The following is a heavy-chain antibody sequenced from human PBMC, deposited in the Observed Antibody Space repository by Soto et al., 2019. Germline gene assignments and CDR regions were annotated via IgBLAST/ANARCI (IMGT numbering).Heavy chain of an antibody. Sequence: SVKVSCKTSGFTFTNSAVQWVRQARGQRLEWIGWIIVASGRTNYAREVQERVTISRDTSTSTAYMGLSGLRSEDTAVYYCVAELYSGGGCCSFDFWGQGTMVTVSS. D-gene: IGHD2-21*02. V-gene: IGHV1-58*01. CDR1: GFTFTNSA. CDR3: VAELYSGGGCCSFDF. CDR2: IIVASGRT. J-gene: IGHJ3*01.